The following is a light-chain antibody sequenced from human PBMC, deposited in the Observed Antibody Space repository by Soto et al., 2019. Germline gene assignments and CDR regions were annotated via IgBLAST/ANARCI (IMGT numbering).Light chain of an antibody. CDR2: GTS. V-gene: IGKV3-15*01. J-gene: IGKJ1*01. CDR1: QSVSRN. Sequence: EIVITQSPATLSVSPGERATLSCRASQSVSRNLAWYQPKPGQAPRLLIYGTSTRANGIPARFSGSGSGTELTLTISSLQSEDFAVYDCQQYNNWPPWTFGQGTKVDIK. CDR3: QQYNNWPPWT.